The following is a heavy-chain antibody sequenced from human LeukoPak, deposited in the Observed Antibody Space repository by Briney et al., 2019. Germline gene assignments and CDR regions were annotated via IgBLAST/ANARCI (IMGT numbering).Heavy chain of an antibody. J-gene: IGHJ4*02. CDR1: GGSLSSYY. CDR3: GRLAWLRPFDY. CDR2: LYYSGST. D-gene: IGHD5-12*01. Sequence: PSETLSLTCTVSGGSLSSYYWSWIRQPPGKGLEWIGSLYYSGSTYYNPSLKSRVTISVDTSKNQFSLKLSSVTAADTAVYYCGRLAWLRPFDYWGQGTLVTVSS. V-gene: IGHV4-59*05.